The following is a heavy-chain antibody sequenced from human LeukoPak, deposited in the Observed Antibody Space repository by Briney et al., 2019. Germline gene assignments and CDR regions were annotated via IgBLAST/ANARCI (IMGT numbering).Heavy chain of an antibody. V-gene: IGHV4-38-2*02. J-gene: IGHJ5*02. Sequence: SETLSLTCTVSGYSISSSYYWGWIRQPPGKGLEWIGSIYHSGSTYYNPSLKSRVTISVDTSKNQFSLKLSSVTAADTAVYYCARRRRDGYNNWFDPWGQGTLVTVSS. CDR3: ARRRRDGYNNWFDP. CDR2: IYHSGST. CDR1: GYSISSSYY. D-gene: IGHD5-24*01.